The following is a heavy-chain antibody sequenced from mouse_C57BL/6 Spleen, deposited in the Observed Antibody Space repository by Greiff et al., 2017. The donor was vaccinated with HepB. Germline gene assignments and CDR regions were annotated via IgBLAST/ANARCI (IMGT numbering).Heavy chain of an antibody. D-gene: IGHD1-1*01. J-gene: IGHJ1*03. CDR1: GFSLTSYG. CDR3: AKTTEVASPGYFDY. V-gene: IGHV2-5*01. CDR2: IWRGGST. Sequence: VQLQQSGPGLVQPSQSLSITCTASGFSLTSYGVHWVRQSPGKGLEWLGVIWRGGSTDYNAAFMTSRGITTDNSKSQVFFKVNSRQADDAAIYYCAKTTEVASPGYFDYWGTGTTVTVSS.